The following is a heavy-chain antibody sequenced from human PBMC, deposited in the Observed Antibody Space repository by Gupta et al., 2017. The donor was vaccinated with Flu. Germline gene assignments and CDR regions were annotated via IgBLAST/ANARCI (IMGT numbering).Heavy chain of an antibody. CDR2: ISWNSGNI. D-gene: IGHD6-19*01. Sequence: EVQLVESGGGLVQPGRSLRLSCAASGFTFDDYAMHWVRQAPGKGLEWVSGISWNSGNIGYADSVKGRFTISRDNVKNSLFLQMNSLRAEDTALYYCAKAPVYDNSGWYFDYWGQGTLVTVSS. CDR1: GFTFDDYA. CDR3: AKAPVYDNSGWYFDY. J-gene: IGHJ4*02. V-gene: IGHV3-9*01.